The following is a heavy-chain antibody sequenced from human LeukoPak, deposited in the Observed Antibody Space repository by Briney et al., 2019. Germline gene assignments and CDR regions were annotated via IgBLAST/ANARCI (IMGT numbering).Heavy chain of an antibody. CDR3: ARGYSSSSYNWFDP. J-gene: IGHJ5*02. Sequence: PSETLSLTCAVYGGSFSGYYWSWIRQPPGKGLEWIGEIKHSGSTNYNPSLKSRVTISVDTSKNQFSLKLSSVTAADTAVYYSARGYSSSSYNWFDPWGQGTLVTVSS. CDR1: GGSFSGYY. CDR2: IKHSGST. D-gene: IGHD6-6*01. V-gene: IGHV4-34*01.